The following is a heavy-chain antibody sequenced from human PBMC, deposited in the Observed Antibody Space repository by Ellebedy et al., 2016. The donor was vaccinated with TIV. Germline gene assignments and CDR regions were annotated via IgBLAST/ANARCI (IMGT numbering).Heavy chain of an antibody. CDR1: GGSFSGYY. CDR2: INHSGST. Sequence: GSLRLXCAVYGGSFSGYYWSWIRQPPGKGLEWIGEINHSGSTNYNPSLKSRVTISVDTSKNQFSLKLSSVTAADTAVYYCARAVVVAGLLYYYYGMDVWGQGTTVTVSS. CDR3: ARAVVVAGLLYYYYGMDV. V-gene: IGHV4-34*01. D-gene: IGHD2-15*01. J-gene: IGHJ6*02.